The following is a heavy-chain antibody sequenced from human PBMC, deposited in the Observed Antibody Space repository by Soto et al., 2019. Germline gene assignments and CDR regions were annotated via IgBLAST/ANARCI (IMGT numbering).Heavy chain of an antibody. V-gene: IGHV1-18*01. CDR3: ARGRYGDY. J-gene: IGHJ4*02. Sequence: QVHLVQSGAEVKKPGASVKVSCKGSGYSFTTYGITWVRQAPGQGLEWMAWISAHNGNTNYAQKLQGRVTVTRDTPTSTAYMELRSLRSDDTAVYYCARGRYGDYWGQGALVTVSS. CDR2: ISAHNGNT. CDR1: GYSFTTYG. D-gene: IGHD1-1*01.